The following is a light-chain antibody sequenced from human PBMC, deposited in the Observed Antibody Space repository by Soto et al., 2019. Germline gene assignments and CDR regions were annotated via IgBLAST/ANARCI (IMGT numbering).Light chain of an antibody. CDR1: SSDVGGYNY. CDR3: SSYAGSNNPYV. CDR2: EVT. J-gene: IGLJ1*01. V-gene: IGLV2-8*01. Sequence: QSALTQPRSVSGSPGQSVTISCTGTSSDVGGYNYVSWYQQYPGKAPKLLIYEVTKRPLGVPDRFSGSKSGNTASLTVSGLQAEDEADYYCSSYAGSNNPYVFGAGTKVTVL.